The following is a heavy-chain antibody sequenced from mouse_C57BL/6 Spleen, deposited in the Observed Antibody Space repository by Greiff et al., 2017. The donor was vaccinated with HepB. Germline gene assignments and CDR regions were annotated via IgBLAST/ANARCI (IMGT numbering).Heavy chain of an antibody. D-gene: IGHD2-1*01. V-gene: IGHV2-2*01. CDR2: IWSGGST. CDR1: GFSLTSYG. J-gene: IGHJ4*01. CDR3: ARDHYGNPYAMDY. Sequence: QVQLQQSGPGLVQPSQSLSITCTVSGFSLTSYGVHWVRQSPGKGLEWLGVIWSGGSTDYNAAFISRLSISKDNSKSQVFFKMNSLQADDTAIYYCARDHYGNPYAMDYWGQGTSVTVSS.